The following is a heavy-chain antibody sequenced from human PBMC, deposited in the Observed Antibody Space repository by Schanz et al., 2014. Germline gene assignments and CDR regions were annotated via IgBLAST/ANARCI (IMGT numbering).Heavy chain of an antibody. D-gene: IGHD3-3*01. J-gene: IGHJ4*02. CDR1: GFTFNDYA. Sequence: VQLVESGGGVVQPGRSLTLSCAASGFTFNDYAMHWVRQAPGKGLRCVAVISGNGGEKYYADSVKGRFTISRDNAKNSLYLQMNSLRAEDTAVYYCARDKGGYYPFDYWGQGTLVTVSS. CDR2: ISGNGGEK. CDR3: ARDKGGYYPFDY. V-gene: IGHV3-30*04.